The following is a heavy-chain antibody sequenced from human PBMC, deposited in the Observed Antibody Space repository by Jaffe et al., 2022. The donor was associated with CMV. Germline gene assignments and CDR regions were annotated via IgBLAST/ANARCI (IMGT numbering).Heavy chain of an antibody. CDR3: AREMPIVGAGNWFDP. J-gene: IGHJ5*02. Sequence: QVQLQESGPGLVKPSETLSLTCTVSGGSISSYYWSWIRQPPGKGLEWIGYIYYSGSTNYNPSLKSRVTISVDTSKNQFSLKLSSVTAADTAVYYCAREMPIVGAGNWFDPWGQGTLVTVSS. CDR1: GGSISSYY. CDR2: IYYSGST. V-gene: IGHV4-59*01. D-gene: IGHD1-26*01.